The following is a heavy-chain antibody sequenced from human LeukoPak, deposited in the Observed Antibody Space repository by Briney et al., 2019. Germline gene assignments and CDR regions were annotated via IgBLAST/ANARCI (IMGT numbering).Heavy chain of an antibody. V-gene: IGHV3-23*01. J-gene: IGHJ4*02. CDR3: AKGRTTTVRFLIDY. CDR2: IGGSGGST. D-gene: IGHD4-17*01. Sequence: GGSLRLSCAASGFTFSASYMTWVRQAPGKGLEWVSAIGGSGGSTYYADSVKGRFTISRDNSKSTLYLQMNSLRAEDTAVYYCAKGRTTTVRFLIDYWGQGTLVTVSS. CDR1: GFTFSASY.